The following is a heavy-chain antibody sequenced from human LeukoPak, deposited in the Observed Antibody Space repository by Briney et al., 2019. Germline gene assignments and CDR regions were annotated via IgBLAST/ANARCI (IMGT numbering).Heavy chain of an antibody. CDR1: GYSFTSYW. J-gene: IGHJ4*02. CDR3: ARPGYCSSTSCYQFDY. Sequence: GESLKISCKGSGYSFTSYWIGWVRQMPGKGLEWMGIIYPGDSDTRYSPSFQGQVTIPADKSISTAYLQWSSLKASDTAMYYCARPGYCSSTSCYQFDYWGQGTLVTVSS. V-gene: IGHV5-51*01. CDR2: IYPGDSDT. D-gene: IGHD2-2*01.